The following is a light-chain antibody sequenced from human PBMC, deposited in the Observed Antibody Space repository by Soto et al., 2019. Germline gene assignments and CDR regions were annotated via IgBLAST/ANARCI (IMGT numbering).Light chain of an antibody. J-gene: IGKJ1*01. CDR2: DAS. Sequence: DRQMSQSRTTLSASVGDRVTITCRASQTISFSLAWYQQKPGKAPKLLIYDASTLQSGVPSRFSGSESGTEFILTISGLQPDDFATYYCQRYHGYSLTFGQGTKVDIK. CDR3: QRYHGYSLT. CDR1: QTISFS. V-gene: IGKV1-5*01.